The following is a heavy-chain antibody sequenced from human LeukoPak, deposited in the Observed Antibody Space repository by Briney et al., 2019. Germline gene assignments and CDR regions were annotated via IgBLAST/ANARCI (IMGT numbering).Heavy chain of an antibody. CDR3: ARGRGDGYNPFDY. CDR1: GFTFSSYS. CDR2: ISSSSSYI. J-gene: IGHJ4*02. D-gene: IGHD5-24*01. V-gene: IGHV3-21*01. Sequence: GGSLRLSCAASGFTFSSYSMNWVRQAPGKGLEWVSSISSSSSYIYYGDSVKGRFTISRDNAKNSLYLQMNSLRAEDTAVYYCARGRGDGYNPFDYWGQGTLVTVSS.